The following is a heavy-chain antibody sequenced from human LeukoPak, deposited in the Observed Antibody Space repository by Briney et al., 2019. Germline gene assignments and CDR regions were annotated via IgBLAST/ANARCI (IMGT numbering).Heavy chain of an antibody. CDR3: AREPFQQIVVVMYYFDY. CDR2: IYNSGRT. CDR1: GFTVSSNY. Sequence: GGSLRLSCAASGFTVSSNYMSWVRQVPGKGLEWVSVIYNSGRTYYADSVKGRFTISRDNSKNTVYLQMNSLRAEDTAVYYCAREPFQQIVVVMYYFDYWGQGTLVTVSS. J-gene: IGHJ4*02. V-gene: IGHV3-66*01. D-gene: IGHD3-22*01.